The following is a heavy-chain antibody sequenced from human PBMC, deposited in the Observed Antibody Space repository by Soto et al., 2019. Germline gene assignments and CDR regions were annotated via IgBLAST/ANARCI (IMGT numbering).Heavy chain of an antibody. CDR1: GGSISSSSYY. CDR3: ARPMYSSSWFENYYYGMDV. CDR2: IYYSGST. Sequence: PSETLSLTCTVSGGSISSSSYYWGWIRQPPGKGLEWIGSIYYSGSTYYNPSLKSRVTISVDTSKNQFSLKLSSVTAADTAVYYCARPMYSSSWFENYYYGMDVWGQGTTVTVSS. J-gene: IGHJ6*02. V-gene: IGHV4-39*01. D-gene: IGHD6-13*01.